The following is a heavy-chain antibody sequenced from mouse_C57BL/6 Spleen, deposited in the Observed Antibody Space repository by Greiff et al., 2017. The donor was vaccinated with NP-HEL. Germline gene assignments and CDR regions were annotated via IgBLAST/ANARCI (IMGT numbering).Heavy chain of an antibody. D-gene: IGHD3-1*01. CDR1: GFTFSSYA. Sequence: EVMLVESGEGLVKPGGSLKLSCAASGFTFSSYAMSWVRQTPEKRLEWVAYISSGGDYIYYADTVTGRFTISRDNARNTLYLQMSSLKSDDTAMYYCTRGMGRLGVAYWGQGTLVTVAA. CDR3: TRGMGRLGVAY. J-gene: IGHJ3*01. CDR2: ISSGGDYI. V-gene: IGHV5-9-1*02.